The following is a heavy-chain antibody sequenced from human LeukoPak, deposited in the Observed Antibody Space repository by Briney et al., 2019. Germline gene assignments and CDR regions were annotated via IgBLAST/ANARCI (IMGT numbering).Heavy chain of an antibody. CDR3: ARDRGDYFDY. J-gene: IGHJ4*02. V-gene: IGHV3-30-3*01. CDR2: ISYDGSNK. D-gene: IGHD3-10*01. CDR1: GFTFSSYA. Sequence: GGSLRLSCAASGFTFSSYAMHWVRQAPGKRLEWVAVISYDGSNKYYADSVKGRFTISRDNSKNTLYLQMNSLRAEDTAVYYCARDRGDYFDYWGQGTLVTVSS.